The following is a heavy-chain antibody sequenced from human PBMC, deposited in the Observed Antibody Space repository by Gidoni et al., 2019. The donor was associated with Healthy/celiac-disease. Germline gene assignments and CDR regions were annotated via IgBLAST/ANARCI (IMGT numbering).Heavy chain of an antibody. D-gene: IGHD5-12*01. CDR2: ISYDGSNK. V-gene: IGHV3-30*18. CDR3: AKDRFYGYGYNSGYFDY. Sequence: QVQLVESGGGVVQPGRSLRLSCAAYGFTFSSYGMHWVRQAPGKGLEWVAVISYDGSNKYYADSVKGRFTISRDNSKNTLYLQMNSLRAEDTAVYYCAKDRFYGYGYNSGYFDYWGQGTLVTVSS. CDR1: GFTFSSYG. J-gene: IGHJ4*02.